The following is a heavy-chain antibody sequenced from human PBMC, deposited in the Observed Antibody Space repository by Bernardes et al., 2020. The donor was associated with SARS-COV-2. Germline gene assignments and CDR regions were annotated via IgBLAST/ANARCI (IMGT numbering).Heavy chain of an antibody. V-gene: IGHV4-34*01. D-gene: IGHD4-17*01. CDR2: INHSGIT. CDR1: GGSFSGYY. Sequence: SETLSLTCAVYGGSFSGYYWSWIRQLPGKGLEWIGRINHSGITNYNPSLKSRVTISVDTSKNQFSLNLTSVTAADTAVYYCARVFKSGDYSIFYYYAMDVWGQGTTVAVSS. J-gene: IGHJ6*02. CDR3: ARVFKSGDYSIFYYYAMDV.